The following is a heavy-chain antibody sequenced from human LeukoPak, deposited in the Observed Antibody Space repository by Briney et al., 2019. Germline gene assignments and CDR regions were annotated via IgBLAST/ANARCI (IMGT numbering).Heavy chain of an antibody. CDR2: IYHSGST. CDR1: GGSISSGSYY. V-gene: IGHV4-30-2*01. J-gene: IGHJ4*02. Sequence: SQTLSLTCTVSGGSISSGSYYWSWIRQPPGKGLEWIGYIYHSGSTYYNPSLKSRVTISVDRSKNQFSLKLSSVTAADTAVYYCARDGVGRTFDYWGQGTLVTVSS. CDR3: ARDGVGRTFDY. D-gene: IGHD3-3*01.